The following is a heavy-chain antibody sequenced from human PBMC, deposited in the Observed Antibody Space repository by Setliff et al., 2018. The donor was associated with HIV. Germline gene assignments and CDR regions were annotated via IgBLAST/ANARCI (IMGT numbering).Heavy chain of an antibody. J-gene: IGHJ6*03. D-gene: IGHD4-17*01. CDR2: ISAYNGDT. CDR1: GYTFTDYY. Sequence: ASVKVSCKASGYTFTDYYMHWMRQAPGQGLEWVGWISAYNGDTKYAQKLQGRVTMTTDTSTSTAYMELRSLRSDDTAVYYCARVIDYGVLYWSYYMDVWGKGTTVTVSS. CDR3: ARVIDYGVLYWSYYMDV. V-gene: IGHV1-18*04.